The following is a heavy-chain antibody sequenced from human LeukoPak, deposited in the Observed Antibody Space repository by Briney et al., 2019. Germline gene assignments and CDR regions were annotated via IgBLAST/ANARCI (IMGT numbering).Heavy chain of an antibody. CDR1: GGSISSYY. Sequence: PSETLSLTCTVSGGSISSYYWSWIRQPPGKGLEWIGYIYYSGSTNYNPSLKSRVTISVDTSKNQFSLKLSSVTAADTAVYYCACPSSYDSGGYDVFDIWGQGTMVTVSS. J-gene: IGHJ3*02. CDR2: IYYSGST. V-gene: IGHV4-59*08. D-gene: IGHD3-22*01. CDR3: ACPSSYDSGGYDVFDI.